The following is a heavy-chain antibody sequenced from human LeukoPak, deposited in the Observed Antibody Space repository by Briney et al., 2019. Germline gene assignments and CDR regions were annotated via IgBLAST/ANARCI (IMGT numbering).Heavy chain of an antibody. Sequence: PSQTLSLTCTVSGVSISSGDYYWSWIRQPPGKGLEWIGYIYYSGSTSYNPSLKSRVTISVDTSKNQFSLKVSSVTAADTAVYYCARVRSGSYYNWGQGTLVTVSS. J-gene: IGHJ4*02. D-gene: IGHD3-10*01. CDR3: ARVRSGSYYN. V-gene: IGHV4-30-4*01. CDR1: GVSISSGDYY. CDR2: IYYSGST.